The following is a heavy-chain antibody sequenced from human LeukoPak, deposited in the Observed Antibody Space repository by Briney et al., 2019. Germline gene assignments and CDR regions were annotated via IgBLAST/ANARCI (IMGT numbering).Heavy chain of an antibody. Sequence: SETLSLTCVVYGGSFSDYYWTWIRQPPGKGLEWIGEINHRGRTNYNPSLKSRVTISIDTSKNQFSLKLISVTAADTAVYYCARPLGYCSDSRCPQSWFDPWGQGTLVTVSS. CDR2: INHRGRT. J-gene: IGHJ5*02. CDR3: ARPLGYCSDSRCPQSWFDP. D-gene: IGHD2-15*01. CDR1: GGSFSDYY. V-gene: IGHV4-34*01.